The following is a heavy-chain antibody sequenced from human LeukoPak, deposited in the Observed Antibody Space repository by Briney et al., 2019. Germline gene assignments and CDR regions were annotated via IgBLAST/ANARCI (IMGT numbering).Heavy chain of an antibody. V-gene: IGHV4-59*01. J-gene: IGHJ4*02. D-gene: IGHD6-19*01. CDR2: IYYSGNT. CDR3: ARETSLAGFASGLGFNY. Sequence: PSETLSLTCTVSGGSINSFYWSWIRQPPGKGLEWIGYIYYSGNTNYNPSLKSRVTISVDTSKNQFSLMLTSVTAADTATYYCARETSLAGFASGLGFNYWGQGILVTVSS. CDR1: GGSINSFY.